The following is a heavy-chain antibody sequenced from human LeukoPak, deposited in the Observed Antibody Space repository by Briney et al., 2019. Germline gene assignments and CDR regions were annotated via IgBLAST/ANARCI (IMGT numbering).Heavy chain of an antibody. Sequence: SQTLPLTCAISGDSVSSNSAGWSWIRQSPSRGLEWLGRTYYRSKWYNDYAVSVKSRITINPDTSKNQFSLQLNSVTPEDTAVYYCARGGGRLDYWGQGTLVTVSS. J-gene: IGHJ4*02. D-gene: IGHD3-22*01. V-gene: IGHV6-1*01. CDR3: ARGGGRLDY. CDR1: GDSVSSNSAG. CDR2: TYYRSKWYN.